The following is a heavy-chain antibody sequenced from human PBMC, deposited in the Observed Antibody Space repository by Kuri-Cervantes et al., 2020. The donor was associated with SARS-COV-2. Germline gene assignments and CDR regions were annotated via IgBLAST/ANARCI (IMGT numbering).Heavy chain of an antibody. V-gene: IGHV3-21*01. CDR2: ISSSSSYI. D-gene: IGHD6-13*01. J-gene: IGHJ4*02. CDR3: ARERPLGIAAAGVDY. Sequence: GESLKISCAASGFTFSSYSMNWVRQAPGKGLEWVSSISSSSSYIYYADSVKGRFTISRDNAKNSLYLQMNSLRAEDTAVYYCARERPLGIAAAGVDYWGQGTLVTVSS. CDR1: GFTFSSYS.